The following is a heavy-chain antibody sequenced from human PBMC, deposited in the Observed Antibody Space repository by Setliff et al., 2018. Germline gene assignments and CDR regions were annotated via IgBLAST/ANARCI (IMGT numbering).Heavy chain of an antibody. CDR3: ASHPRVTIFGVVAFDY. D-gene: IGHD3-3*01. CDR2: MYSSGST. CDR1: GGPINSDRYY. V-gene: IGHV4-39*01. Sequence: SETLSLTCTVSGGPINSDRYYWGWIRQPPGKGLEWIGSMYSSGSTYYNPSLKSRVTISVDTSQNQFSLKLSYVTAADTAAYYCASHPRVTIFGVVAFDYWGQGILVTGS. J-gene: IGHJ4*02.